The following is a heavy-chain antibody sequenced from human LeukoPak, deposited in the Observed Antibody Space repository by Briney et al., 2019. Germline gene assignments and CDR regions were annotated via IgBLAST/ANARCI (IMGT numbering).Heavy chain of an antibody. CDR1: GGSISSGGYY. V-gene: IGHV4-31*03. J-gene: IGHJ4*02. Sequence: TSQTLSLTCTVSGGSISSGGYYWSWIRQHPGKGLEWIGYIYYSGSTYYNPSLKSRVTISVDTSKNQFSLKLSSVTAADTAVYYCARPSRGYGYFDYWGQGALVTVSS. CDR2: IYYSGST. D-gene: IGHD1-1*01. CDR3: ARPSRGYGYFDY.